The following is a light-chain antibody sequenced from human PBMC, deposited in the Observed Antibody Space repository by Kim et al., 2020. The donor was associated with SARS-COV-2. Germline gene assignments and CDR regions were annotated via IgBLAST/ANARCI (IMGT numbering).Light chain of an antibody. CDR2: AAS. CDR1: QSISSY. Sequence: AAVGDRVTITCRASQSISSYLNWYQQKPGKAPKLLIYAASSLQSGVPSRFSGSGSGTDFTLTISSLQPEDFATYYCQQSYSTPLTFGGGTKGDIK. CDR3: QQSYSTPLT. V-gene: IGKV1-39*01. J-gene: IGKJ4*01.